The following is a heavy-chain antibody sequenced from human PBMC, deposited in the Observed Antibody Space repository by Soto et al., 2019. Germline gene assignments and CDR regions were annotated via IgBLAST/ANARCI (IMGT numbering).Heavy chain of an antibody. CDR1: GYSFISCW. CDR3: ARQSTLYGSGSYGDY. V-gene: IGHV5-51*01. Sequence: PGESLKISCKGSGYSFISCWIGWVRQVPGKGLEWMGIIYPGDSDTRYSPSFQGQVTISADKSISTAYLQWSSLKASDTAMYYCARQSTLYGSGSYGDYWGQGTLVTVSS. D-gene: IGHD3-10*01. CDR2: IYPGDSDT. J-gene: IGHJ4*02.